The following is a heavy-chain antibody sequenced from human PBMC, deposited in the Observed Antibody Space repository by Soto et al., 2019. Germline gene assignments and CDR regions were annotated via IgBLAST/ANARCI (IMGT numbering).Heavy chain of an antibody. CDR1: GFTFITYA. J-gene: IGHJ1*01. CDR3: AKMRLRWELPHERYFAH. V-gene: IGHV3-23*01. Sequence: EVQLLESGGDLVQPGGSLRLSCAASGFTFITYAISWVRQAPGQGLEWVSTVSVSGGVTDYADSVKCRFTISRANSKKSVDLHMTSLRAEDTAVYDSAKMRLRWELPHERYFAHWGQGTLFTVSS. CDR2: VSVSGGVT. D-gene: IGHD3-10*01.